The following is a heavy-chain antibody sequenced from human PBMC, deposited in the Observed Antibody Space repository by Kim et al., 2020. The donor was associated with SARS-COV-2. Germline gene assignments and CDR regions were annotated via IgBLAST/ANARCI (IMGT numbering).Heavy chain of an antibody. CDR3: AKDASYYDILTGYRYYYYGMDV. Sequence: GGSLRLSCAASGFTFSSYAMSWVRQAPGKGLEWVSAISGSGGSTYYADSVKGRFTISRDNSKNTLYLQMNSLRAEDTAVYYCAKDASYYDILTGYRYYYYGMDVWGQGTTVTVSS. J-gene: IGHJ6*02. V-gene: IGHV3-23*01. CDR2: ISGSGGST. D-gene: IGHD3-9*01. CDR1: GFTFSSYA.